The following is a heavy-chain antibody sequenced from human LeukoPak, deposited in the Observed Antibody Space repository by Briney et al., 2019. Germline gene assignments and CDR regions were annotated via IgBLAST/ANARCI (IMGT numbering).Heavy chain of an antibody. Sequence: ASVNVSRKASGYTFTSYDINWVRQAAGQGLEWMGWMNPNSGNTGYAQKFQGRVTITRNTSISTAYMELSSLRSEDTAVYSCARGPSWSGYSQPYYFDYWGQGTLVTVSS. D-gene: IGHD3-3*01. CDR3: ARGPSWSGYSQPYYFDY. CDR2: MNPNSGNT. CDR1: GYTFTSYD. V-gene: IGHV1-8*03. J-gene: IGHJ4*02.